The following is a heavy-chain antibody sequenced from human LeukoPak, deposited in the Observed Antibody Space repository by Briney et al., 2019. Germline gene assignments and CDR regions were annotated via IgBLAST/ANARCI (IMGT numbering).Heavy chain of an antibody. V-gene: IGHV3-30*02. Sequence: GGSLRLSCAASGFTFSSYGMHWVRQAPGKGLESVAFIRYDGSNKYYADSVKGRFTISRDNSKNTLYLQMNSLRAEDTAVYYCAKTYYYDSSGYYYQGLYFDYWGQGTLVTVSS. CDR1: GFTFSSYG. D-gene: IGHD3-22*01. J-gene: IGHJ4*02. CDR3: AKTYYYDSSGYYYQGLYFDY. CDR2: IRYDGSNK.